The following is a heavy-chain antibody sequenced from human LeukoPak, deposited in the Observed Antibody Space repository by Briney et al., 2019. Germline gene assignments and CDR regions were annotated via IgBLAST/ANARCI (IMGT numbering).Heavy chain of an antibody. CDR1: GGSFSGYY. CDR2: INHSGST. Sequence: SETLSLTCAVYGGSFSGYYWSWIRQPPGKGLEWIGEINHSGSTNYNPSLKSRVTISVDTSKNQFSLKLSSVTAADTAVYYCARHSYYDSSGYYYFRVWGQGTLVTVSS. J-gene: IGHJ4*02. V-gene: IGHV4-34*01. CDR3: ARHSYYDSSGYYYFRV. D-gene: IGHD3-22*01.